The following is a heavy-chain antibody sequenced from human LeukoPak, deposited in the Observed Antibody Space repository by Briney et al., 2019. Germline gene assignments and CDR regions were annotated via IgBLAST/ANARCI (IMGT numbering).Heavy chain of an antibody. CDR1: GYTFSDYY. CDR3: ARLANY. Sequence: ASVKVSCKTSGYTFSDYYMHWVRQAPGQGLQWMGWINPNTGGTNYAQKFQGRVTMTRDTSISTAYMELSRLRPDDTAVYYCARLANYWGQGTLVTVSS. CDR2: INPNTGGT. V-gene: IGHV1-2*02. J-gene: IGHJ4*02.